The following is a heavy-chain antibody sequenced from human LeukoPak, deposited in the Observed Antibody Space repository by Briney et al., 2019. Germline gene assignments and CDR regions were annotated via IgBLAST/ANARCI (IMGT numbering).Heavy chain of an antibody. V-gene: IGHV1-69*04. CDR3: ARAEAAYSGSYLGS. CDR2: IIPILGIA. D-gene: IGHD1-26*01. CDR1: GGTFSSYA. J-gene: IGHJ4*02. Sequence: SVKVSCKASGGTFSSYAISWVRQAPGQGLEWMGRIIPILGIANYAQKFRGRVTITADKSTSTAYMELSSLRSEDTAVYYCARAEAAYSGSYLGSWGQGTLVTVSS.